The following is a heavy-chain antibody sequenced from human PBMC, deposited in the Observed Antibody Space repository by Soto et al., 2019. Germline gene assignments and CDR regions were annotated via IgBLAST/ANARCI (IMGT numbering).Heavy chain of an antibody. CDR3: SRVDPTDKSPDY. CDR1: VVSEFTFIDQY. CDR2: SRNRVSSFSA. J-gene: IGHJ4*02. V-gene: IGHV3-72*01. Sequence: GSLRLSCAVSVVSEFTFIDQYMDWVRQAPGKGLEWVGRSRNRVSSFSAAYAASVQGRFTISRDDSKNTVYLQMNSLKTEDTAVYFCSRVDPTDKSPDYWGQGTLVTVSS. D-gene: IGHD3-9*01.